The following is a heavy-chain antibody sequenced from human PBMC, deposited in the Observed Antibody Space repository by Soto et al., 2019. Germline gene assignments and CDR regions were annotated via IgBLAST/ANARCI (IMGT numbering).Heavy chain of an antibody. V-gene: IGHV3-23*01. CDR1: RFTFTSYA. CDR2: ISASGGAT. D-gene: IGHD1-26*01. CDR3: AKDVEGGSLFRGAFDY. Sequence: ESGGGLVQPGGSMRLSCVASRFTFTSYAMSWVRQAPGKGLEWVAAISASGGATIHADSVKGRLTISRDNSKNTLYLQMNSLRAEDTAVYYCAKDVEGGSLFRGAFDYWGQGIQVTVSS. J-gene: IGHJ4*02.